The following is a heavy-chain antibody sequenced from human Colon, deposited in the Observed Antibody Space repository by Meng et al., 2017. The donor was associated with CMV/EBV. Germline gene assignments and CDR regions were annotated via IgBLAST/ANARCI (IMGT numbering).Heavy chain of an antibody. V-gene: IGHV3-30*02. CDR3: AKGSGSYSAFDI. CDR1: GFTFSSYG. D-gene: IGHD1-26*01. Sequence: GESLKISCAASGFTFSSYGMHWVRQAPGKGLEWVAFIRDDGSNKYYADSVKGRFTISRDNSKNTLYLQMNSLRAEDTAVYYCAKGSGSYSAFDIWGQGTMVTVSS. J-gene: IGHJ3*02. CDR2: IRDDGSNK.